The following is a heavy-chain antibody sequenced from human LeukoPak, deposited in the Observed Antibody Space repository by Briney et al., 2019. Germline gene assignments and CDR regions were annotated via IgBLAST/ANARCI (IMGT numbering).Heavy chain of an antibody. CDR2: ISSGGTIT. Sequence: PGGSLRLSCAASGFSFSTYEMHWVRQAPGKGLEWVSDISSGGTITCYADSVRGRFTTSRDNAKNLLYLQMHSLRAEDTAIYYCSLLAVASPQDYWGQGTLVTVSS. CDR1: GFSFSTYE. V-gene: IGHV3-48*03. D-gene: IGHD6-19*01. CDR3: SLLAVASPQDY. J-gene: IGHJ4*02.